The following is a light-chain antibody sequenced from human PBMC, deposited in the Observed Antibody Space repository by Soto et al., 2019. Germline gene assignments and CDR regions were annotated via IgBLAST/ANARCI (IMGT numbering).Light chain of an antibody. J-gene: IGLJ6*01. V-gene: IGLV1-51*01. CDR2: DNN. Sequence: QSVLTQPPSVSAAPGQKVTISCSGSSSNIGNNYVSWYQQLPGTAPKLLIYDNNKRPSGIPDRFSGSKSGTSATLGITGLQTGDEADYYCGTWDSSLSAGVNVFGSGTQLTVL. CDR3: GTWDSSLSAGVNV. CDR1: SSNIGNNY.